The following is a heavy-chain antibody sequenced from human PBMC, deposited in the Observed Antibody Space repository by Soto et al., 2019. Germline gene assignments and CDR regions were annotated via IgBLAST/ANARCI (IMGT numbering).Heavy chain of an antibody. CDR1: GGFVSSGSYY. CDR3: ARVERGTATTVVDAFDI. V-gene: IGHV4-34*01. D-gene: IGHD1-1*01. J-gene: IGHJ3*02. Sequence: QVQLQQWGAGLLKPSATLSLTCAVYGGFVSSGSYYWSWIRQLPGKGLEWIGEMSDSGRTHFNPSLKSRVTIAVDTSKNQFSLEVSAVTAADTALYYCARVERGTATTVVDAFDIWGPGTMVTVSS. CDR2: MSDSGRT.